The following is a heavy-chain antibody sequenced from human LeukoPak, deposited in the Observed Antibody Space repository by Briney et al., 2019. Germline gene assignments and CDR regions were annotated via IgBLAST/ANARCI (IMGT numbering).Heavy chain of an antibody. CDR1: GGPISSSSYY. D-gene: IGHD6-13*01. CDR3: ARGGNLSSSWYHY. V-gene: IGHV4-39*07. CDR2: IYYSGST. Sequence: SETLSLTCTVSGGPISSSSYYWGWIRQPPGKGLEWIGSIYYSGSTYYNPSLKSRVTISVDTSKNQFSLKLSSVTAADTAVYYCARGGNLSSSWYHYWGQGTLVTVSS. J-gene: IGHJ4*02.